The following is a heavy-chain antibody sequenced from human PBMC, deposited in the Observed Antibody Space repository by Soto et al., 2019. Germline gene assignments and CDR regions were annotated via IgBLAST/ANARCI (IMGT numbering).Heavy chain of an antibody. CDR1: GYAFSGSD. CDR3: ARDRDCGGGSCYYFDS. Sequence: QVQLVESGGGGVQPGRALRLSCAASGYAFSGSDMHWVRQAPGKGLEWVAVILYDGIDKYYADSVKGRFTISRDNSKNTLYLQMSSLRPGDTAVYYCARDRDCGGGSCYYFDSWGQGILVTVSS. J-gene: IGHJ4*02. V-gene: IGHV3-30-3*01. CDR2: ILYDGIDK. D-gene: IGHD2-15*01.